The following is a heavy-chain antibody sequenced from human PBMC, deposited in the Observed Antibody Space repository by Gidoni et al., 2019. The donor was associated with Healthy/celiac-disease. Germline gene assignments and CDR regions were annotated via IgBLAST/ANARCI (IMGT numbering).Heavy chain of an antibody. CDR2: ISSDGGST. J-gene: IGHJ3*02. V-gene: IGHV3-64D*06. D-gene: IGHD3-22*01. CDR3: VKPARYYYDSSGSDGAFDI. CDR1: GFTFSSYA. Sequence: EVQLVESGGGLVPPGGSLRLSCSASGFTFSSYAMHWVRQAPGKGLEYVSAISSDGGSTYYADSVKGRFTISRDNSKNTLYLQMSSLRAEDTAVYYCVKPARYYYDSSGSDGAFDIWGQGTMVTVSS.